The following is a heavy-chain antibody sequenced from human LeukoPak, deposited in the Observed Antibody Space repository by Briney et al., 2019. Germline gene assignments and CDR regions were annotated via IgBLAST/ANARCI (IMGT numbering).Heavy chain of an antibody. V-gene: IGHV4-4*07. Sequence: PSETLSLTCTVSGGSIRSYYWSWIRQPAGKGLEWIGRIYTSGSTNYNPSLKSRVTMSVDTSKNQFSLKLSSVTAADTAVYYCARDGPGAVIAARLKSSFDPRGQGTLVTVSS. CDR1: GGSIRSYY. J-gene: IGHJ5*02. D-gene: IGHD6-6*01. CDR3: ARDGPGAVIAARLKSSFDP. CDR2: IYTSGST.